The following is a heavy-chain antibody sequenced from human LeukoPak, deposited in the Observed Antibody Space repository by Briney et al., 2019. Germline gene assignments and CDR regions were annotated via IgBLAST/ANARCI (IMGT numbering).Heavy chain of an antibody. CDR3: ARPLRSEVGYYDSSGYYYDWFEP. J-gene: IGHJ5*02. V-gene: IGHV1-18*01. CDR2: ISAYNGNT. CDR1: GYTFTNYG. Sequence: ASVKVSCKASGYTFTNYGISWVRQAPGQGLEWMGWISAYNGNTNYAQKLQGRVTMTTDTSTSTAYMELRSLRSDDTAVYYCARPLRSEVGYYDSSGYYYDWFEPWGQGTLVTVSS. D-gene: IGHD3-22*01.